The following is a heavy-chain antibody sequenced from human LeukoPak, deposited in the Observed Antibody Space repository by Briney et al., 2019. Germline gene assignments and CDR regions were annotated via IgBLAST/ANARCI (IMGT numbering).Heavy chain of an antibody. Sequence: GGSLRLSCAASGIIFSEFGMGWVRQAPGKGLEWVATVLGSGVPTYYAESVQGRFTISRDNYKNTLYLQMSSLRAEDTAKYYCAKDPNGDYIGTFDIWGQGTMVIVS. CDR1: GIIFSEFG. J-gene: IGHJ3*02. CDR3: AKDPNGDYIGTFDI. V-gene: IGHV3-23*01. CDR2: VLGSGVPT. D-gene: IGHD4-17*01.